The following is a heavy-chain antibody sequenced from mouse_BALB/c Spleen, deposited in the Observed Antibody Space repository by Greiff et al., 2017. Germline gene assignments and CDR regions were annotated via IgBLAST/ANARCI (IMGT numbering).Heavy chain of an antibody. J-gene: IGHJ2*01. CDR2: IWAGGST. CDR1: GFSLTSYG. D-gene: IGHD1-1*01. V-gene: IGHV2-9*02. Sequence: VHLVESGPGLVAPSQSLSITCTVSGFSLTSYGVHWVRQPPGKGLEWLGVIWAGGSTNYNSALMSRLSISKDNSKSQVFLKMNSLQTDDTAMYYCARDSYYGSSYGFDYWGQGTTLTVAS. CDR3: ARDSYYGSSYGFDY.